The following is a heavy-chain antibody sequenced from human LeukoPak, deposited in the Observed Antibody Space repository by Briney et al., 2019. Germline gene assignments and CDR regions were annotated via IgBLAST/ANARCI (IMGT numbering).Heavy chain of an antibody. V-gene: IGHV4-39*07. CDR1: GGSISSSSYY. CDR3: AREGDSSSWYKFDY. J-gene: IGHJ4*02. CDR2: IYYSGST. Sequence: SETLSLTCTVSGGSISSSSYYWGWIRQPPGKGLEWIGSIYYSGSTYYNPPLKSRVTISVDTSKNQFSLKLSSVTAADTAVYYCAREGDSSSWYKFDYWGQGTLVTVSS. D-gene: IGHD6-13*01.